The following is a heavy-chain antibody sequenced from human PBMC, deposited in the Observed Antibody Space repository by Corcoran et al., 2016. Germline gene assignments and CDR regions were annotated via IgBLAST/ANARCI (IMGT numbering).Heavy chain of an antibody. CDR2: INPSGGST. J-gene: IGHJ4*02. Sequence: QVQLVQSGAEVKKPGASVKVSCKASGYTFTSYYMHWVRQAPGQGLEWMGIINPSGGSTSYAQKFQGRVTMTRDTYTSTVYMELSSLSSEDTAVYFCARVSGGDCYPGWGQGTLFTVTA. V-gene: IGHV1-46*01. CDR3: ARVSGGDCYPG. CDR1: GYTFTSYY. D-gene: IGHD2-21*01.